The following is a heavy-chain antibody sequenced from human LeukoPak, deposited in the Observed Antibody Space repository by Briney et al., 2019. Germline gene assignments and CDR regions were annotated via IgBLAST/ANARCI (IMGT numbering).Heavy chain of an antibody. CDR1: GGSISSSSYY. CDR2: IDYSGST. V-gene: IGHV4-39*01. D-gene: IGHD2-2*01. Sequence: SETLSLTCTVSGGSISSSSYYWGWIRQPPGKGLEWIGSIDYSGSTYYNPSLKSRVTISVDTSKNQFSLKLSSVTAADTAVYYCATYIVVVPAASIRFDPWGQGTLVTVSS. J-gene: IGHJ5*02. CDR3: ATYIVVVPAASIRFDP.